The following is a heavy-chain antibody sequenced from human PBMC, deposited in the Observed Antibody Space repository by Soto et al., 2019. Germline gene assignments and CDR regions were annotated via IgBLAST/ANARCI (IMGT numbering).Heavy chain of an antibody. D-gene: IGHD6-13*01. CDR2: IIPIFGTA. CDR1: GGTFSSYA. J-gene: IGHJ4*02. V-gene: IGHV1-69*01. CDR3: ATARYSSSWYYFDY. Sequence: QVQLVQSGAEVKKPGSSVKVSCKASGGTFSSYAISWVRQAPGQGLEWMGGIIPIFGTANYAQKFQGRVTITADESTSTAYMEQCSLRSVDTAVYYCATARYSSSWYYFDYWGQGTLVTVSS.